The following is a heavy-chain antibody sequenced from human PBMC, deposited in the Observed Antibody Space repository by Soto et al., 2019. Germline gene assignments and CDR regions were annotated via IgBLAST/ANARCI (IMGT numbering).Heavy chain of an antibody. CDR2: INAGNGNT. V-gene: IGHV1-3*01. J-gene: IGHJ6*02. Sequence: ASLKVSCKASGYTFTSYAMHWVRQAPGQRLEWMGWINAGNGNTKYSQKFQGRVTITRDTSASTAYMELSSLRSEDTAVYYCAREASTFGMDVWGQGTTVTVSS. CDR3: AREASTFGMDV. D-gene: IGHD3-16*01. CDR1: GYTFTSYA.